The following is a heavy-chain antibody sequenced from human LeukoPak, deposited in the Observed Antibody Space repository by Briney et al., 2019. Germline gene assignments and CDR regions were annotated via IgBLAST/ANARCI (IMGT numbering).Heavy chain of an antibody. CDR2: ISYDGSNK. CDR1: GFTFSSYA. V-gene: IGHV3-30*01. CDR3: ARDGGGMAAAGPYYFDY. J-gene: IGHJ4*02. Sequence: GGSLRLSCAASGFTFSSYAMHWVRQAPGKGLEWVAVISYDGSNKYYADSVKGRFTISRDNSKNTLYLQMNSLRAEDTAVYYCARDGGGMAAAGPYYFDYWGQGTLVTVSS. D-gene: IGHD6-13*01.